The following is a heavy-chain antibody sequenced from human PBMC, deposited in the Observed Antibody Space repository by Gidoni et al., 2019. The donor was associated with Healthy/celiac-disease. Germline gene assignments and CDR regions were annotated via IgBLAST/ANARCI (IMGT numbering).Heavy chain of an antibody. D-gene: IGHD2-21*02. CDR1: GGTVSSYT. V-gene: IGHV1-69*02. CDR3: ARGYCGGDCHRTDATYYYYYGMDV. J-gene: IGHJ6*02. Sequence: EVKNPGSAVKVPCKASGGTVSSYTISRVRQAPGQGLEWMGRIIPILGIANYAQKFQGRVTITADKSTSTAYMELSSLRSEDAAVYYCARGYCGGDCHRTDATYYYYYGMDVWGQGTTVTVSS. CDR2: IIPILGIA.